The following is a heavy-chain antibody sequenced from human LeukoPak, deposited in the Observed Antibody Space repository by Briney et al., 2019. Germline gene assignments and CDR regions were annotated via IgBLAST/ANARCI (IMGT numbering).Heavy chain of an antibody. CDR3: ARDSSGDSSGYYSYFDY. V-gene: IGHV4-59*12. CDR1: AGSISSYY. Sequence: SETLSLTCTVSAGSISSYYWSWIRQPPGKGLEWIGYIYYSGSTNYNPSLKSRVTISVDTSKNQFSLKLSSVTAADTAVYYCARDSSGDSSGYYSYFDYWGQGTLVTVSS. D-gene: IGHD3-22*01. J-gene: IGHJ4*02. CDR2: IYYSGST.